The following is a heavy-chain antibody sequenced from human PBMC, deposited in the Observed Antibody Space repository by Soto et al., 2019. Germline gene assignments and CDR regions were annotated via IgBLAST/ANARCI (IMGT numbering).Heavy chain of an antibody. CDR3: ALGSVWSGFDH. J-gene: IGHJ4*02. CDR1: GYTFTDYA. CDR2: INAGSGLT. D-gene: IGHD6-19*01. V-gene: IGHV1-3*01. Sequence: QVQLVSSGAEVRKPGASVKVSCKASGYTFTDYAVHWVRQAPGQRLEWMGWINAGSGLTQYSQKFQGRVTISRDTSASTAYMELSSLRSDDTAVFYCALGSVWSGFDHWGQGTPVTVSS.